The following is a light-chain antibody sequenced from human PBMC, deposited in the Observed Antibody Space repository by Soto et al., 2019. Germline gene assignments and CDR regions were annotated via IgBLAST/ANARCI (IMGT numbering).Light chain of an antibody. CDR1: SSDVGGYNY. V-gene: IGLV2-14*01. J-gene: IGLJ1*01. Sequence: QSALTQPASVSGSPGQSITISCTGASSDVGGYNYVSWYQQHPDKAPKLMIYEISNRPSGVSNRFSGSKSGNTASLTISGLQAEDEADYYCSAYTTSRTLDVFGTGTKVTVL. CDR3: SAYTTSRTLDV. CDR2: EIS.